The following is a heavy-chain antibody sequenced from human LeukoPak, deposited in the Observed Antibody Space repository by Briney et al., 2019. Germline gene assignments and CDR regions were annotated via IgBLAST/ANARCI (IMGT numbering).Heavy chain of an antibody. D-gene: IGHD3-16*02. CDR2: IFYSGIT. Sequence: SETLSLTCTVSGGSISSYYWSWIRQPPGKGLGWIGYIFYSGITNYNPSLKSRVTISVDTSKNQFSLKVSSVTAADTAVYYCARATGLHLGKVSYYFDYWGQGTPVTVSS. CDR3: ARATGLHLGKVSYYFDY. V-gene: IGHV4-59*01. J-gene: IGHJ4*02. CDR1: GGSISSYY.